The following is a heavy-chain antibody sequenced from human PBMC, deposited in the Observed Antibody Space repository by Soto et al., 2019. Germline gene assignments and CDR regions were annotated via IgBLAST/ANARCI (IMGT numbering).Heavy chain of an antibody. CDR3: ARDLRYSSSWLNWFDP. D-gene: IGHD6-13*01. Sequence: SETLSLTCTVSGGSISSGGYYWSWIRQHPGKGLEWIGYIYYSGSTYYNPSLKSRVTISVDTSKNQFSLKLSSVTAADTAVYYCARDLRYSSSWLNWFDPWGQGTLVTVSS. J-gene: IGHJ5*02. V-gene: IGHV4-30-4*08. CDR2: IYYSGST. CDR1: GGSISSGGYY.